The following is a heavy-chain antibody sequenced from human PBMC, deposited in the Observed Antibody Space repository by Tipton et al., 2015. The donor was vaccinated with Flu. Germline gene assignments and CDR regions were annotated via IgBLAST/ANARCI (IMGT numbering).Heavy chain of an antibody. CDR3: AGGSGSGTYMSFDF. Sequence: LRLSCTVSGASISSGSFYWTWLRQPAGKGLEWIGRLYTAGGTTYNSSLKSRVTMSVDTTKNQFSLKLSSVTAADTAVYYCAGGSGSGTYMSFDFWGQGTLVTVSS. D-gene: IGHD3-10*01. CDR2: LYTAGGT. V-gene: IGHV4-61*02. J-gene: IGHJ5*01. CDR1: GASISSGSFY.